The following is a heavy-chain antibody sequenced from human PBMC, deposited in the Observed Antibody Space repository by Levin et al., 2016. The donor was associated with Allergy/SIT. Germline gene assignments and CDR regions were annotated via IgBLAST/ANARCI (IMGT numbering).Heavy chain of an antibody. CDR2: MNPNSGNT. CDR1: GYTFTSYD. J-gene: IGHJ5*02. V-gene: IGHV1-8*01. Sequence: ASVKVSCKASGYTFTSYDINWVRQATGQGLEWMGWMNPNSGNTGYAQKFQGRVTMTRNTSISTAYMELSSLRSEDTAVYYCARSHHDCSSTSCYDWFDPWGQGTLVTVSS. D-gene: IGHD2-2*01. CDR3: ARSHHDCSSTSCYDWFDP.